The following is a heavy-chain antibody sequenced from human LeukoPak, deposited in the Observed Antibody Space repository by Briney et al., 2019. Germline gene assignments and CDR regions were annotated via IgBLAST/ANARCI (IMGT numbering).Heavy chain of an antibody. D-gene: IGHD1-26*01. CDR1: GYTFSGYY. CDR3: AREGDREAFDI. J-gene: IGHJ3*02. V-gene: IGHV1-46*01. CDR2: INPSGGST. Sequence: ASVKVSCKASGYTFSGYYMHWVRQAPGQGLEWMGIINPSGGSTSYAQKFQGRVTMTRDMSTSTVYMELSSLRSEDTAVYYCAREGDREAFDIWGQGTMVTVSS.